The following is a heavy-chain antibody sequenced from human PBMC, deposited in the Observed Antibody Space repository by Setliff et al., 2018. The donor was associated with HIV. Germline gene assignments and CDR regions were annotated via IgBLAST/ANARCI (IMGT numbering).Heavy chain of an antibody. V-gene: IGHV4-34*01. CDR2: INHSGST. CDR3: ARALGASTGSGSYSNWFDP. J-gene: IGHJ5*02. D-gene: IGHD3-10*01. CDR1: GGSFSGYY. Sequence: SETLSLTCAVYGGSFSGYYWSWIRQPPGKGLEWIGEINHSGSTNYNPSLKSRVTISVDTSKNRFSLKLSSVTAADTAVYYCARALGASTGSGSYSNWFDPWGQGTLVTVSS.